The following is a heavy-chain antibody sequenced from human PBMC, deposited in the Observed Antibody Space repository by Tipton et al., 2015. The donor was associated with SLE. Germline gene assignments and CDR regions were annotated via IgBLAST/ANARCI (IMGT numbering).Heavy chain of an antibody. D-gene: IGHD2-2*01. CDR3: ARDRGPALLYGMDV. V-gene: IGHV4-59*11. Sequence: TLSLTCTVSGGSISSHYWSWIRQPPGKGLEWIGYIYYSGSTNYNPSLKSRVTISVDTSKNQFSLKLSSVTAADTAVYYCARDRGPALLYGMDVWGQGTTVTVSS. J-gene: IGHJ6*02. CDR1: GGSISSHY. CDR2: IYYSGST.